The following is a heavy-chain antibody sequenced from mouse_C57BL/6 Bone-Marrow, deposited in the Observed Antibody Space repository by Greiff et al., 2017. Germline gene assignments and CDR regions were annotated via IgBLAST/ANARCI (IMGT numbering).Heavy chain of an antibody. CDR3: AREDDPFAY. D-gene: IGHD2-12*01. CDR1: GYSFTGYY. Sequence: LKESGPELVKPGASVKISCKASGYSFTGYYMNWVKQSPEKSLEWIGEINPSTGGTTYNQKFKAKATLTVDKSSSTAYMQLKSLTSEDSAVYYCAREDDPFAYWGQGTLVTVSA. J-gene: IGHJ3*01. V-gene: IGHV1-42*01. CDR2: INPSTGGT.